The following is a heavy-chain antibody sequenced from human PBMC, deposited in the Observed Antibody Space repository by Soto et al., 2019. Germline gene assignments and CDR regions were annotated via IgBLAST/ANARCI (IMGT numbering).Heavy chain of an antibody. V-gene: IGHV3-21*01. J-gene: IGHJ6*02. CDR3: ARSVADDFWSGYYSQYYYYGMDV. Sequence: VQLVESGGGLVKPGGSLRLSCAASGFTFSSYSMNWVRQAPGKGLEWVSSISSSSSYIYYADSVKGRFTISRDNDENSMYLQMNSMRADDTAVYYCARSVADDFWSGYYSQYYYYGMDVWGQGTTVTVSS. D-gene: IGHD3-3*01. CDR1: GFTFSSYS. CDR2: ISSSSSYI.